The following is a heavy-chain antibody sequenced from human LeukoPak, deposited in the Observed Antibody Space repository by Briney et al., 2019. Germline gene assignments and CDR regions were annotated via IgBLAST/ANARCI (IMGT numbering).Heavy chain of an antibody. D-gene: IGHD4-17*01. Sequence: SETLSLTCTVSGGSINNYYWSWIRQPPGKGLEWIGYIYYRGSTNYNPSLKSRVTFSVDTSKNQFSLKLNSVTAADTAVYYCARGGDYGDLRYFDYWGQGTLITVSS. CDR3: ARGGDYGDLRYFDY. CDR1: GGSINNYY. CDR2: IYYRGST. J-gene: IGHJ4*02. V-gene: IGHV4-59*01.